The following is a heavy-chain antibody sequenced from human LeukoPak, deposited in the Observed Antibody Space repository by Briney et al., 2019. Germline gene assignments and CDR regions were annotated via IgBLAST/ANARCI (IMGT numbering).Heavy chain of an antibody. Sequence: GGSLRLSCAAAGFTFSHYGMHWVRLAPGKGLEWVAVIWSDGTNKYYAESVKGRFTISRDDSGNTVYLQMNSLRPEDTGVYYCAKDAQRGFDYSNSLEYWGQGTPVTVST. V-gene: IGHV3-33*06. CDR2: IWSDGTNK. CDR3: AKDAQRGFDYSNSLEY. J-gene: IGHJ4*02. D-gene: IGHD4-11*01. CDR1: GFTFSHYG.